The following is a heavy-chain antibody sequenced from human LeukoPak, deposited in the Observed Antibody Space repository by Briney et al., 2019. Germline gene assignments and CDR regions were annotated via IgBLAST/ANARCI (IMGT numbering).Heavy chain of an antibody. V-gene: IGHV3-7*01. CDR3: ARLRYSSTWLFDY. D-gene: IGHD6-13*01. Sequence: PGGSLRLSCVASGFIFSSYWMSWVRQAPGKGLEWVANMKEDGSEKYYVDSVKGRFTISRDNAKSSLYLQMNSLRAEDTVVYYCARLRYSSTWLFDYWGQGTLVTVSS. CDR1: GFIFSSYW. CDR2: MKEDGSEK. J-gene: IGHJ4*02.